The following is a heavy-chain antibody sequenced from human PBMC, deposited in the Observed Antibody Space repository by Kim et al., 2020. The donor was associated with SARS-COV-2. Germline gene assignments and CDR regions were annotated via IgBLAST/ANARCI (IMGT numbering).Heavy chain of an antibody. D-gene: IGHD2-15*01. CDR2: IYYSGST. CDR3: ASYCSGGSCYNFDY. V-gene: IGHV4-39*01. CDR1: GGSISSSSYY. J-gene: IGHJ4*02. Sequence: SETLSLTCTVSGGSISSSSYYWGWIRQPPGKGLEWIGSIYYSGSTYYNPSLKSRVTISVDTSKNQFSLKLSSVTAADTAVYYCASYCSGGSCYNFDYWGQGTLVTVSS.